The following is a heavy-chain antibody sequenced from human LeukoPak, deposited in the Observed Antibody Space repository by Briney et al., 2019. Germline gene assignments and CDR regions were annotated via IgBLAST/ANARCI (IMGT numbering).Heavy chain of an antibody. J-gene: IGHJ4*02. V-gene: IGHV3-11*04. CDR3: ARHSLVSMVRGVIGY. Sequence: PGGSLRLSCAASGFSFSDHYMSWIRQAPGKRLEWVSYISGRGSPNYYADSVKGRFIIFRDNAKNSLYLQMNSLRAEDTAVYYCARHSLVSMVRGVIGYWGRGTLVTVSS. D-gene: IGHD3-10*01. CDR1: GFSFSDHY. CDR2: ISGRGSPN.